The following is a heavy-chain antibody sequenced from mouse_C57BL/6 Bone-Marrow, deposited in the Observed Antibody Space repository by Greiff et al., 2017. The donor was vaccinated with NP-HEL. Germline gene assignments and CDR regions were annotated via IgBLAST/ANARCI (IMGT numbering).Heavy chain of an antibody. Sequence: QVQLQQSGAELVRPGTSVKVSCKASGYAFTNYLIAWVKQRPGQGLEWIGVINPGSGGTNYNEKFKGKATLTADKSSSTAYMQLSSLTSEDSAVYFCARDDYGSSYVRFAYWGQGTLVTVSA. D-gene: IGHD1-1*01. CDR1: GYAFTNYL. CDR2: INPGSGGT. J-gene: IGHJ3*01. V-gene: IGHV1-54*01. CDR3: ARDDYGSSYVRFAY.